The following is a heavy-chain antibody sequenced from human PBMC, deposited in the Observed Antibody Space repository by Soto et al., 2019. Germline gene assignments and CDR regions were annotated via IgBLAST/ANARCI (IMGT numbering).Heavy chain of an antibody. V-gene: IGHV1-8*01. Sequence: ASVKVSCKASGYSFTSLDINWVRQTAGQGLEWMGWMQPSTGRTGYAQKFQGKVTMTRDTSINTAYMELTTLTSDDTAFYYCARGVSAGVDYWGQGTLVTVSS. CDR1: GYSFTSLD. J-gene: IGHJ4*02. D-gene: IGHD1-26*01. CDR2: MQPSTGRT. CDR3: ARGVSAGVDY.